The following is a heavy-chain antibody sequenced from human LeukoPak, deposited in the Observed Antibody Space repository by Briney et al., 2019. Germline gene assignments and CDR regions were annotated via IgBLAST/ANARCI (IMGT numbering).Heavy chain of an antibody. J-gene: IGHJ4*02. D-gene: IGHD3-22*01. V-gene: IGHV3-7*01. Sequence: GGSLRLSCAATGFTFSSYSMNWVRQAPGKGLEWVANIKQDGSEKYYVDSVKGRFTISRDNAKNSLYLQMNSLRAEDTAVYYCARGVHDSSGYYLFDYWGQGTLVTVSS. CDR2: IKQDGSEK. CDR1: GFTFSSYS. CDR3: ARGVHDSSGYYLFDY.